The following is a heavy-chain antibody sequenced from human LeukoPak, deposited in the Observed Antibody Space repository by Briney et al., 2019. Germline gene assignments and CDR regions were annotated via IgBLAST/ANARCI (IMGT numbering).Heavy chain of an antibody. J-gene: IGHJ4*02. CDR3: ARVKGYSYGLNYFDY. Sequence: GGSLRLSCAASGFTFSSYSMNWVRQAPGKGLEWVSYISSSGTTIYYADSVKGRFTISRDNAKNSLYLQMNSLRAEDTAVYYCARVKGYSYGLNYFDYWGQGTLVTVSS. CDR2: ISSSGTTI. V-gene: IGHV3-48*04. D-gene: IGHD5-18*01. CDR1: GFTFSSYS.